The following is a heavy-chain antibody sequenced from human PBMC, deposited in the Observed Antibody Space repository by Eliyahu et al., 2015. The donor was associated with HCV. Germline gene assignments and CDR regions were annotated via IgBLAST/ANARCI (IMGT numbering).Heavy chain of an antibody. CDR3: ASGGGGIAVAGTGGWFDP. CDR2: THYSGST. D-gene: IGHD6-19*01. V-gene: IGHV4-59*01. J-gene: IGHJ5*02. CDR1: GGXISXYX. Sequence: QVQLQESGPGLVKPSETLSLTCTVSGGXISXYXWXWIRQPPGKGLEWIGYTHYSGSTNYNPSLKSRVSISIDTSKNQFSLKLSSVTAADAAVYYCASGGGGIAVAGTGGWFDPWGQGTLVTVSS.